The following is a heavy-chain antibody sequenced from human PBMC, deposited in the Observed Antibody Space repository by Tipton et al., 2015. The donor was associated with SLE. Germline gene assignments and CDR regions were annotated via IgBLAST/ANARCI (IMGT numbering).Heavy chain of an antibody. CDR3: ARSYSSGWFFDY. CDR2: IYHSGST. Sequence: TLSLTCTVSGGSISSGSYYWSWIRQPPGKGLEWIGSIYHSGSTYYNPSLKGRVTISVDTSKNQFSLKLSSVTAADTAVYYCARSYSSGWFFDYWGQGTLVTVSS. CDR1: GGSISSGSYY. D-gene: IGHD6-19*01. J-gene: IGHJ4*02. V-gene: IGHV4-39*07.